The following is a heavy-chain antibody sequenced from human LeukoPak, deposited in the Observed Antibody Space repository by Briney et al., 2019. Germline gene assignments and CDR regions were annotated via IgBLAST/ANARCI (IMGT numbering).Heavy chain of an antibody. CDR1: GYTFTSYA. CDR2: INTNTGNP. D-gene: IGHD3-3*01. V-gene: IGHV7-4-1*02. J-gene: IGHJ5*02. CDR3: ARASFYDFWSGERPFDP. Sequence: ASVKVSCKASGYTFTSYAMNWVRQAPGQGLEWMGWINTNTGNPTYAQGFTGRFVFSLDTSVSTAYLQISSLKAEDTAVYYRARASFYDFWSGERPFDPWGQGTLVTVSS.